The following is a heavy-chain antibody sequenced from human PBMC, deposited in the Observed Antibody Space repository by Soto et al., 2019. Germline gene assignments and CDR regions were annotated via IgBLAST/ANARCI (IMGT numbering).Heavy chain of an antibody. CDR3: ARLPLVRGLPA. Sequence: QLHLQESGPGRVKPSETLSLMYSVSGGSISTSGNYWGWVRQAPEKGLEWIGSIYYGGTTNYNPSLKRRVTISVDTSKNQFSLKLTSVTAADTAVYYCARLPLVRGLPAWGQGTLVTVSS. D-gene: IGHD3-10*01. CDR2: IYYGGTT. CDR1: GGSISTSGNY. V-gene: IGHV4-39*01. J-gene: IGHJ5*02.